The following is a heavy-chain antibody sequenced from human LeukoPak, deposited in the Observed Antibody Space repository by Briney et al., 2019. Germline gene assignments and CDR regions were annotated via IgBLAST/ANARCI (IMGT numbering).Heavy chain of an antibody. CDR3: ARGGRTIFGVADY. CDR2: INPNSGDT. J-gene: IGHJ4*02. D-gene: IGHD3-3*01. Sequence: ASVKVSCKASGYTFTSYGISWVRQAPGQGLEWMGWINPNSGDTNYAQKFQGRVTMTRDTSISTAYMELSRLRSDDTAVYYCARGGRTIFGVADYWGQGTLVTVSS. V-gene: IGHV1-2*02. CDR1: GYTFTSYG.